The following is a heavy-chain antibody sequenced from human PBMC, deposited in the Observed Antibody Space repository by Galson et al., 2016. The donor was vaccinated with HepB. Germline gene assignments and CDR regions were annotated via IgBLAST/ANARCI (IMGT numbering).Heavy chain of an antibody. V-gene: IGHV1-8*02. CDR2: MNPNSGNT. J-gene: IGHJ6*02. Sequence: SVKVSCKASGYSSTNYQINWVRQATGQGLEWLGWMNPNSGNTLYAQNFQGRVTMTSNTSISTAYMELSSLTSEDTAIYYCARGVVCYGDRCTYTGMDVWGQGTTVTVSS. CDR1: GYSSTNYQ. CDR3: ARGVVCYGDRCTYTGMDV. D-gene: IGHD2-21*02.